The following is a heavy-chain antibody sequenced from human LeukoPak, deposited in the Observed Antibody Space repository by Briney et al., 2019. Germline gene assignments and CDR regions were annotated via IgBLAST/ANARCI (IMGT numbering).Heavy chain of an antibody. V-gene: IGHV3-7*03. Sequence: VGTLRLSCAASGFTSRNYRMSWVSDAPGKRLEWVANITQDVREKSSVDSVKGRFTISRDNAKNSLYLQMTTLRAEDTAVYYCAKGGSAKFDYWGQGTLVTVSS. CDR2: ITQDVREK. CDR3: AKGGSAKFDY. CDR1: GFTSRNYR. D-gene: IGHD6-25*01. J-gene: IGHJ4*02.